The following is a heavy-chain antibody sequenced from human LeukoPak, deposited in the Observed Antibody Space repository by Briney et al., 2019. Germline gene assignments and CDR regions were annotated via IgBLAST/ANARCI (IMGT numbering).Heavy chain of an antibody. D-gene: IGHD7-27*01. CDR3: ACQLGIKAVPLDY. CDR1: GGTFSSYA. Sequence: ASVKVSCKASGGTFSSYAISWVRQAPGQGLEWMGRIIPIFGTANYAQKFQGRVTITADESTSTAYMELSSLRSEDTAVYYCACQLGIKAVPLDYWGQGTLVTVSS. CDR2: IIPIFGTA. J-gene: IGHJ4*02. V-gene: IGHV1-69*13.